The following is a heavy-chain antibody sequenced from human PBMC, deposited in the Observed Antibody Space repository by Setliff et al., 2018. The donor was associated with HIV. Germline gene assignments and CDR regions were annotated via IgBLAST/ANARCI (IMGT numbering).Heavy chain of an antibody. D-gene: IGHD2-2*01. CDR1: GFTFSNYW. J-gene: IGHJ2*01. CDR3: ARLRVVVVPAASWYFDL. V-gene: IGHV3-21*01. Sequence: PGGSLRLSCATSGFTFSNYWMDWVRQATGKGLEWVSGISGSGDRTFYADSVKGRFTISRDNAKNSLYLQMNSLRAEETAVYYCARLRVVVVPAASWYFDLWGRGTLVTVSS. CDR2: ISGSGDRT.